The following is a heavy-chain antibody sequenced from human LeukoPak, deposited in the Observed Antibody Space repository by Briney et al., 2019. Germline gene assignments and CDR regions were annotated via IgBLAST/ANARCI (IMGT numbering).Heavy chain of an antibody. CDR3: ARGPANYDILTGYYPRLYFDY. D-gene: IGHD3-9*01. Sequence: SETLSLTCTVSGGSISSYYWSWIRQPPGKGLEWIGYIYYSGSTNYNPPLKGRVTISVDTSKNQFSLKLSSVTAADTAVYYCARGPANYDILTGYYPRLYFDYWGQGTLVTVSS. CDR1: GGSISSYY. J-gene: IGHJ4*02. V-gene: IGHV4-59*01. CDR2: IYYSGST.